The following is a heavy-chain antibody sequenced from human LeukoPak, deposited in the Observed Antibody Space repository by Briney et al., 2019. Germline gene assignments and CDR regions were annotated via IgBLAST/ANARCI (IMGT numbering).Heavy chain of an antibody. D-gene: IGHD3-9*01. V-gene: IGHV4-39*01. CDR2: IYYSGST. Sequence: AETLSLTCTVSGGSISSSSYYWGWIRKPPRKELEWIGSIYYSGSTYYNPSLKSRITISVDEPKNQFSLKLSSVTATDTAVSYWARQGFDWLLYYFDYWGQGTLVTVSS. CDR3: ARQGFDWLLYYFDY. J-gene: IGHJ4*02. CDR1: GGSISSSSYY.